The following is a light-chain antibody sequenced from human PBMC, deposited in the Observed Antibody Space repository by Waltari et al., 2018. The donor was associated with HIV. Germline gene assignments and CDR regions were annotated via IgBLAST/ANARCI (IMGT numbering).Light chain of an antibody. J-gene: IGKJ4*01. V-gene: IGKV1-17*01. Sequence: DIQMTQSPSSLSASVGDRVTITCRASQGIRNELGWYQQKPGKAPKRLIYAASSLQSGVPSRFSGSGSGIAFTLTISSLQPEDFATYYCLQHHSYPPTFGGGTKVEIK. CDR2: AAS. CDR1: QGIRNE. CDR3: LQHHSYPPT.